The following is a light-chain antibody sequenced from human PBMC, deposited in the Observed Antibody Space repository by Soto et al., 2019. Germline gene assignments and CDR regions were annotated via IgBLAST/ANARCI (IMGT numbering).Light chain of an antibody. V-gene: IGKV1-33*01. Sequence: DIQMTQSPSSLSASVGDRVTITCQASQDITNYLNWWQQKPGKAPKLLIYDASNLETGVPSRFSGSGSGTDFTFTISSLQPEDIATYYWQQYDNLPLTFGQGTRLEIK. CDR2: DAS. CDR3: QQYDNLPLT. CDR1: QDITNY. J-gene: IGKJ5*01.